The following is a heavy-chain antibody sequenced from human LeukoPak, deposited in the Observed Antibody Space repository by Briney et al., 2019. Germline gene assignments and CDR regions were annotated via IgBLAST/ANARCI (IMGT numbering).Heavy chain of an antibody. Sequence: GGSLRFSCTASGLTFDDYGMSWVRQAPGKGLEWVSGINWNGGSTGYADSVKGRFTISRDNAKNSLYLQMDSLRAEDTALYYCARVEMATRNYYYYYYMDVWGKGTTVTVSS. CDR2: INWNGGST. V-gene: IGHV3-20*04. J-gene: IGHJ6*03. CDR1: GLTFDDYG. D-gene: IGHD5-24*01. CDR3: ARVEMATRNYYYYYYMDV.